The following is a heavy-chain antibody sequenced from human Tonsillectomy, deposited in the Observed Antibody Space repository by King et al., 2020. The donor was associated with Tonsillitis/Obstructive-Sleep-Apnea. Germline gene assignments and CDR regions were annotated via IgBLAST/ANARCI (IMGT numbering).Heavy chain of an antibody. CDR2: ISDSGSTI. CDR1: GFTFSSYE. D-gene: IGHD1-26*01. CDR3: ARDSTHASGSYCLDY. Sequence: VQLVESGGGLVQPGGSLRLSCAASGFTFSSYEMNWVRQAPGKGLEWVSYISDSGSTIYYADSVKGRFTISRDNAKNSLYLQMNSLRAEDTAVYFCARDSTHASGSYCLDYWGQGTLVTVSS. V-gene: IGHV3-48*03. J-gene: IGHJ4*02.